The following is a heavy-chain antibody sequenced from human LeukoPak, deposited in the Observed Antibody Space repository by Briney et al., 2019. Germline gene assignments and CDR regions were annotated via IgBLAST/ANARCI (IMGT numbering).Heavy chain of an antibody. CDR1: GFTFSSYG. D-gene: IGHD2-15*01. CDR3: AKWGSRGGFDI. V-gene: IGHV3-30*18. CDR2: ISYDGSNE. Sequence: GRSLRLSCAASGFTFSSYGMHWVRQAPGRGLEWVAVISYDGSNEYYADSVRGRFTISRDNSKNTLYLQKNSLRAEGTAVYYCAKWGSRGGFDIWGQGTMVTVSS. J-gene: IGHJ3*02.